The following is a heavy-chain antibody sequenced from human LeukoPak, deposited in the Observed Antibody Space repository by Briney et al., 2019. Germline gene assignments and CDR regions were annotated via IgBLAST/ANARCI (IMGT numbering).Heavy chain of an antibody. D-gene: IGHD3-10*01. CDR3: ARDLYYYGSGSHSIPSY. J-gene: IGHJ4*02. CDR2: IYSDGST. CDR1: GGSISTDNYY. V-gene: IGHV4-39*07. Sequence: SETLSLTCAVSGGSISTDNYYWGWIRQPPGKGLEWLGSIYSDGSTYYNPSLESRVTISINTSKNRFSLKLSSVTAADTALYYCARDLYYYGSGSHSIPSYWGQGTLVTVSS.